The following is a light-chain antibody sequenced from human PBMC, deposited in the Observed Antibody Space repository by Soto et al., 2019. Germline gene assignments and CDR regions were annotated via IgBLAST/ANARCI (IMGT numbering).Light chain of an antibody. CDR1: IDTVTTSHW. J-gene: IGLJ7*01. V-gene: IGLV7-46*01. CDR2: DTT. CDR3: LLSYNGAPAV. Sequence: QAVVTQESSLTVSPGGTVTLTCDSSIDTVTTSHWPYWFQQKPGQAPKTLIYDTTNRHSWTPARFSGSILGGKAALILSGAQLEDEAEYYCLLSYNGAPAVFGGGTQLTVL.